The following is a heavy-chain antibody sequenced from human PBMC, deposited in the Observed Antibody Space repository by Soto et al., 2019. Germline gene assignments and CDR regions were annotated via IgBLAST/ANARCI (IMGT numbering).Heavy chain of an antibody. CDR2: IIPIFGTA. J-gene: IGHJ6*02. CDR1: GGPFSSYA. V-gene: IGHV1-69*06. Sequence: SVKVSCKASGGPFSSYAISWVRQAPGQGLEWMGGIIPIFGTANYEQKFQGRVTITADTSTSTAYMELSSLRSEDTAVYYCARGERIYGMDVWGQGATVTVSS. D-gene: IGHD6-25*01. CDR3: ARGERIYGMDV.